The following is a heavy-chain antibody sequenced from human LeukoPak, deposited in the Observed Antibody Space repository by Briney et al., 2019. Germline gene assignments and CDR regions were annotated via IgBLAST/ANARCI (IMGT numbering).Heavy chain of an antibody. Sequence: SETLSLTCTVSGGSISSGGYYWSWIRQPPGKGLEWIGEINHSGSTNYNPSLKSRVTISVDTSKNQFSLKLSSVTAADTAVYYCARGRGGSYYDRDYWGQGTLVTVSS. J-gene: IGHJ4*02. CDR3: ARGRGGSYYDRDY. V-gene: IGHV4-39*07. D-gene: IGHD1-26*01. CDR1: GGSISSGGYY. CDR2: INHSGST.